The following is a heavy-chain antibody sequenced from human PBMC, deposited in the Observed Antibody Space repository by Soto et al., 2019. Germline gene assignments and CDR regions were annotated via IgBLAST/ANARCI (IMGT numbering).Heavy chain of an antibody. Sequence: PSQTLSLTCAISGDNFSSNSVAWNWIMQSPTRGREWLGRTYYRSKWYNDYGVTVKGRITINPDTSKNQFSLQLNSVTPEDTAVYYCARGRFNAFGIWGQGTMVTVSS. D-gene: IGHD3-3*01. CDR2: TYYRSKWYN. CDR3: ARGRFNAFGI. V-gene: IGHV6-1*01. CDR1: GDNFSSNSVA. J-gene: IGHJ3*02.